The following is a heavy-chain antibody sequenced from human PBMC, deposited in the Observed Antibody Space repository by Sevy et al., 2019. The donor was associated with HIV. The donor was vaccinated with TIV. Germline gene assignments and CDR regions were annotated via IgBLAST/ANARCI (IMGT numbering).Heavy chain of an antibody. CDR1: GFTFSKYS. CDR3: AREGCTKPHDY. J-gene: IGHJ4*02. CDR2: LSFGCGEI. D-gene: IGHD2-8*01. Sequence: GGSLRLSCTASGFTFSKYSMSWVRQPPGKGLEWVSTLSFGCGEINYADSVKGRFTISRDNSKSSVYLQMNNLRPEDTAVYYCAREGCTKPHDYWGQGTLVTVSS. V-gene: IGHV3-23*01.